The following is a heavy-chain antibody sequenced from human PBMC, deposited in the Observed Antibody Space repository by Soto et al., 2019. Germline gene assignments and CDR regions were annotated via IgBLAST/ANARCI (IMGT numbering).Heavy chain of an antibody. Sequence: QVQLVQSGAEVKKPGASVKVSCNPSGYAFTSYTMHWVRQAPGQGLEWMGWINADNGDSKYSQKFQGRVTITRDTYASIAYMELSRLRSEDTAVYYCARDTGSGLRVEPGIFEYWGQGTLVTVSS. J-gene: IGHJ4*02. CDR2: INADNGDS. V-gene: IGHV1-3*01. CDR1: GYAFTSYT. D-gene: IGHD1-26*01. CDR3: ARDTGSGLRVEPGIFEY.